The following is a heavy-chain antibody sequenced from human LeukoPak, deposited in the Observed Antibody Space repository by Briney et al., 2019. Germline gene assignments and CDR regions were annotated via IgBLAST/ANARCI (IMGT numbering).Heavy chain of an antibody. CDR3: AKGGSLFDDILAGRNWFDL. CDR2: ISGSGGST. V-gene: IGHV3-23*01. D-gene: IGHD3-9*01. J-gene: IGHJ5*02. Sequence: GGSLRLSCAASGFTFSSYAMSWVRQAPGKELEWVSAISGSGGSTYYADSVKGRFTISRDNSKNTLYLQMNSLRAEDTAVYYCAKGGSLFDDILAGRNWFDLWGQGTLVTVSS. CDR1: GFTFSSYA.